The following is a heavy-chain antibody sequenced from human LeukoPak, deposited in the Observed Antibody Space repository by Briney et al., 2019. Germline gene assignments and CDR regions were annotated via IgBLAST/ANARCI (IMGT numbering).Heavy chain of an antibody. D-gene: IGHD3-3*01. CDR3: ARDRRVLRFLEWAPSYGMDV. CDR2: IYYSGST. Sequence: SQTLSLTCTVSGGSISSGGYYWSWIRQHPGKGLEWIGYIYYSGSTYYNPSLKSRVTISVDTSKNQFSLKLSSVTAADTAVYYCARDRRVLRFLEWAPSYGMDVWGQGTTVTVSS. J-gene: IGHJ6*02. V-gene: IGHV4-31*03. CDR1: GGSISSGGYY.